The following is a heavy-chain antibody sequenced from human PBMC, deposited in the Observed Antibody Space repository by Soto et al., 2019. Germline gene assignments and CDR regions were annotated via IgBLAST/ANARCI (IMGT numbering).Heavy chain of an antibody. CDR2: IYYSGST. V-gene: IGHV4-31*03. D-gene: IGHD3-10*01. J-gene: IGHJ4*02. Sequence: QVQLQESGPGLVKPSQTLSLTCTVSGGSISTGGYYWTWIRQHPGKGLEWIGYIYYSGSTYYNPSLKSRVTTSVDTSKNQFSLKLSSVTAADTAVYYCARGLSGTLFDNWGQGTLVTVSS. CDR1: GGSISTGGYY. CDR3: ARGLSGTLFDN.